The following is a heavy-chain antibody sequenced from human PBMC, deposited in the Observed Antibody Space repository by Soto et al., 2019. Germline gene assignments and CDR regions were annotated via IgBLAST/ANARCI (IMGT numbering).Heavy chain of an antibody. CDR3: ARGRRWLQLYYFESYSDY. V-gene: IGHV4-34*01. J-gene: IGHJ4*02. Sequence: PSETLSLTCAVYGESFSGYYWSWIRKPPGKGLEWIGEINHSGSTNYNPSLKSRVTISVDTSKNQFSLKLSSVTAADTAVYYCARGRRWLQLYYFESYSDYWGQGTLVTVS. CDR2: INHSGST. D-gene: IGHD5-12*01. CDR1: GESFSGYY.